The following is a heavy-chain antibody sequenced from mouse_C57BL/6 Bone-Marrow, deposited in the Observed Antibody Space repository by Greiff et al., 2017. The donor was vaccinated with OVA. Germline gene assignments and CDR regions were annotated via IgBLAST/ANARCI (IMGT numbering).Heavy chain of an antibody. D-gene: IGHD1-1*01. Sequence: QVQLQQSGAELARPGASVKMSCKASGYTFTSYGISWVKQRPGQGLEWIGEINPSSGDTNYNEKFKDKATLTADKSSSTAYMQLRSLTSEDSAVDFRARGTTVVHYYARDYWGQGTSVTASS. J-gene: IGHJ4*01. CDR1: GYTFTSYG. CDR2: INPSSGDT. V-gene: IGHV1-81*01. CDR3: ARGTTVVHYYARDY.